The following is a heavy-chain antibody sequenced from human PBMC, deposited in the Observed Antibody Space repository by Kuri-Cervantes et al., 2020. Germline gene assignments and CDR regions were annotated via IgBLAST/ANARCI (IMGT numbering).Heavy chain of an antibody. CDR3: ASGGLQKDAFDI. J-gene: IGHJ3*02. CDR2: INPNSGGT. D-gene: IGHD5-24*01. CDR1: GYTFTGYY. Sequence: ASVKVSCKASGYTFTGYYMIWVRQAPGQGLEWMGWINPNSGGTKFAQKFQGRVTMTRDTSISTAYMELSRLTSDDTAVYYCASGGLQKDAFDIWGQGTMVTVSS. V-gene: IGHV1-2*02.